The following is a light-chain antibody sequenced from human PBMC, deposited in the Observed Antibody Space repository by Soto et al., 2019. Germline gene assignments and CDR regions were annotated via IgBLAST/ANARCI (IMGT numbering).Light chain of an antibody. CDR3: STYTSTNTPDV. Sequence: QSALTQPASVSGSPGQSITISCIGTSSDVGGYNYVSWYQQHPGKVPKLMVYEVRNRPAGVSYRFSGSKSGNTASLRISGLQPEDEADYYCSTYTSTNTPDVFGTGTKLTVL. J-gene: IGLJ1*01. CDR1: SSDVGGYNY. V-gene: IGLV2-14*01. CDR2: EVR.